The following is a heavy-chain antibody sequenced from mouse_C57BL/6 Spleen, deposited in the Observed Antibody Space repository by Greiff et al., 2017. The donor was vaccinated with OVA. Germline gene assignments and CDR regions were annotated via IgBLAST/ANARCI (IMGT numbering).Heavy chain of an antibody. CDR3: ARDYGRSYEDY. CDR2: IDPSDSET. V-gene: IGHV1-52*01. D-gene: IGHD1-1*01. J-gene: IGHJ2*01. CDR1: GYTFTSYW. Sequence: QVQLQQPGAELVRPGSSVKLSCKASGYTFTSYWMHWVKQRPIHGLEWIGNIDPSDSETHYNQKFKDKATLTVDKSSSTAYMQLSSLTSEDSAVYYCARDYGRSYEDYWDQGTTLTVSS.